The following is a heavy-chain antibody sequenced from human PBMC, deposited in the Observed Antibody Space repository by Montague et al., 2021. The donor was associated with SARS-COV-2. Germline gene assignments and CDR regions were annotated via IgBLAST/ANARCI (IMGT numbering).Heavy chain of an antibody. J-gene: IGHJ6*02. CDR1: GFTFSSYA. V-gene: IGHV3-30-3*01. Sequence: PLRLSCAASGFTFSSYAIHWVRQAPGKGLEWVAVISYDGSNKYYADSVKGRFTISRDNSKNTLYLQMNSLRAEDTAVYYCARDRESTMVRGDFLYGMDVWGQGTTVTVSS. CDR3: ARDRESTMVRGDFLYGMDV. D-gene: IGHD3-10*01. CDR2: ISYDGSNK.